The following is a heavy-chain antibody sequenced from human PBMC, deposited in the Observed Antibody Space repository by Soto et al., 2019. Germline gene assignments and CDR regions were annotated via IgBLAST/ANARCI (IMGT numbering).Heavy chain of an antibody. V-gene: IGHV1-69*12. J-gene: IGHJ6*02. Sequence: QVQLVQSGAEVKKPGSSVKVSCKASGGTFSSYAISWVRQAPGQGLEWMGGIIPIFGTANYAQKFQGRVTMTAAESTSPAYMELRSLRSEDPAVYYCARGGRDIVLMVYVYYYYYGMDVWGQGTTVTVSS. CDR2: IIPIFGTA. CDR1: GGTFSSYA. D-gene: IGHD2-8*01. CDR3: ARGGRDIVLMVYVYYYYYGMDV.